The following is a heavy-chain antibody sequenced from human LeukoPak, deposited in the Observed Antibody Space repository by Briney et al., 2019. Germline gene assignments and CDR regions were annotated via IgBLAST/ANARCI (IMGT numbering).Heavy chain of an antibody. D-gene: IGHD3-10*01. CDR3: ARGFYGLGSFLFDY. J-gene: IGHJ4*02. V-gene: IGHV1-69*05. Sequence: ASVKVSCTASVGTFVSYAVNWVRQAPGQGLEWMGGIVTVFGTANYAQKFQGRVTITTDESTSTAYMELTSLRSEDTAVYYCARGFYGLGSFLFDYWGQGTLVTVSS. CDR1: VGTFVSYA. CDR2: IVTVFGTA.